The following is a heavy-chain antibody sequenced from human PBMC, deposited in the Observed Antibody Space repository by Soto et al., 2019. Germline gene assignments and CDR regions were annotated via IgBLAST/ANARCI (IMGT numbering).Heavy chain of an antibody. D-gene: IGHD3-22*01. Sequence: SVKVSCKASGGTFSSYAISWVRQAPGQGLEWMGGIIPIFGTANYAQKFQGRVTITADESTSTAYMELSSLRSEDTAVYYCARAPQNYYDSSGYPRPFDYWGLGILVTVSS. CDR3: ARAPQNYYDSSGYPRPFDY. V-gene: IGHV1-69*13. CDR2: IIPIFGTA. CDR1: GGTFSSYA. J-gene: IGHJ4*02.